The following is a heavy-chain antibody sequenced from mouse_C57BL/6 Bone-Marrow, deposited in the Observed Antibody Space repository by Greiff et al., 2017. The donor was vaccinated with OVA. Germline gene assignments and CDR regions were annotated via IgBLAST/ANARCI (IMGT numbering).Heavy chain of an antibody. Sequence: VQLQQPGAELVMPGASVKLSCKASGYTFTSYWMHWVKQRPGQGLEWIGEIDPSDSYTNYNQKFKGKSTLTVDKSSSTAYMQLSSLTSEDSAVYYCARNNDWNYFDYWGQGTTLTVSS. J-gene: IGHJ2*01. CDR1: GYTFTSYW. CDR2: IDPSDSYT. V-gene: IGHV1-69*01. D-gene: IGHD2-13*01. CDR3: ARNNDWNYFDY.